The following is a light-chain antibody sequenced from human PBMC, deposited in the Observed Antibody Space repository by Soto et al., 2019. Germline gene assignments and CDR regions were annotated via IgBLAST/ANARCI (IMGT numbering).Light chain of an antibody. V-gene: IGKV3-11*01. Sequence: EVVLTQSPVTLSLSPGERATLSCRASQSVSSYLACYQQKPGQAPRLLIYDISTRATGIPARFSGSGSGTDFTLTISSLEPDDFAVYYCQQRNDWQVTFGQGTRLEIK. CDR1: QSVSSY. CDR3: QQRNDWQVT. CDR2: DIS. J-gene: IGKJ5*01.